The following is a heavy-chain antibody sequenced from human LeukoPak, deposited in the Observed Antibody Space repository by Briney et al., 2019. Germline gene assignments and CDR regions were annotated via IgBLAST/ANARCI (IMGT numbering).Heavy chain of an antibody. D-gene: IGHD7-27*01. CDR2: IYTSGST. CDR3: ARGILTGDPERDY. V-gene: IGHV4-61*02. Sequence: SETLSLTCTVSGGSISNGSYYWSWIRQPAGKGLEWIGRIYTSGSTNYNPSLKSRVTISVDTSKNQFSLKLSSVTAADTAVYYCARGILTGDPERDYWGQGTLVTVSS. CDR1: GGSISNGSYY. J-gene: IGHJ4*02.